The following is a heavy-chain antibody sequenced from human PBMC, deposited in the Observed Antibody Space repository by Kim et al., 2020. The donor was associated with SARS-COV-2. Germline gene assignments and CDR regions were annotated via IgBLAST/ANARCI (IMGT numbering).Heavy chain of an antibody. CDR3: ARGVDSSGYPLYYYYYGMDV. CDR1: GFTFSSYS. CDR2: ISSSSSYI. Sequence: GGSLRLSCAASGFTFSSYSMNWVRQAPGKGLEWVSSISSSSSYIYYADSVKGRFTISRDNAKNSLYLQMNSLRAEDTAVYYCARGVDSSGYPLYYYYYGMDVWGQGTTVTVSS. V-gene: IGHV3-21*01. D-gene: IGHD3-22*01. J-gene: IGHJ6*02.